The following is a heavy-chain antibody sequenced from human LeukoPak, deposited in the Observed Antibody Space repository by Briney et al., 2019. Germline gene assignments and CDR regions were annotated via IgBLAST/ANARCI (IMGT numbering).Heavy chain of an antibody. CDR2: IFTSGNS. V-gene: IGHV4-4*07. D-gene: IGHD5-12*01. CDR3: ARDRAGEWLPKAYFDY. CDR1: GDSISGNHY. J-gene: IGHJ4*02. Sequence: SETLSLTCTVSGDSISGNHYWNWIRQPAGKGLEWIGRIFTSGNSNYNPSLTSRVTISLDTSKDQFSLRLSSVTAADTAVYYCARDRAGEWLPKAYFDYWGQGTLVTVSS.